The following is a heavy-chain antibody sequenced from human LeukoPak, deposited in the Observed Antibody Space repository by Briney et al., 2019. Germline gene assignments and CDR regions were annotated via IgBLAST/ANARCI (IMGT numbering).Heavy chain of an antibody. CDR3: GSRDY. CDR1: GFTFSSNW. CDR2: INSDASNT. Sequence: GGSLRLPCSASGFTFSSNWMHWVRHAPGKGLVWVSRINSDASNTNYADSVKGRFTISRDNAKNTLFLQMNSVRAEDTAVYYCGSRDYWGQGTLVTVSS. V-gene: IGHV3-74*01. J-gene: IGHJ4*02.